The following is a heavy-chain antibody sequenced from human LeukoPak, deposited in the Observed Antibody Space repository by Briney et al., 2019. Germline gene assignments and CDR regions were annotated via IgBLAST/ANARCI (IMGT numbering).Heavy chain of an antibody. CDR3: ARRRDLYSGSYYPFDY. J-gene: IGHJ4*02. CDR2: IYPGDSDA. V-gene: IGHV5-51*01. CDR1: GYSVTSYW. D-gene: IGHD1-26*01. Sequence: NRGESLKISCKGSGYSVTSYWIGWVRQMPGKGLKWMGIIYPGDSDARYSPSFQGQVTISADKSISTAYLQWSSLKASDTAMYYRARRRDLYSGSYYPFDYWGQGTLVTVSS.